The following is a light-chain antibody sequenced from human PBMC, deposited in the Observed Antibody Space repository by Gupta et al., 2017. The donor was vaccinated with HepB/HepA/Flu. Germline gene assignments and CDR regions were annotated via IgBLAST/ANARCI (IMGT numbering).Light chain of an antibody. CDR2: SDT. V-gene: IGLV1-44*01. Sequence: QSVLTQPPSASGTPGPRVTVSCSGSSSNIGRNTVNWYQQLPGTAPKLLIYSDTPRPSGVPDRFSGSKSGTSASLAIRGLQSDDEADYYCAAWDDSLNGRVFGGGTKVTVL. CDR3: AAWDDSLNGRV. J-gene: IGLJ3*02. CDR1: SSNIGRNT.